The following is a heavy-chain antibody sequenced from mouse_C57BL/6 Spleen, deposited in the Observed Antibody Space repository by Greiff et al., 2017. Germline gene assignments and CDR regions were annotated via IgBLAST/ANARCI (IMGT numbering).Heavy chain of an antibody. J-gene: IGHJ2*01. Sequence: QVQLQQPGAELVQPGASVKMSCKASGYTFTSYWITWVKQRPGQGLEWIGDIYPGSGSTNYNEKFKSKATLTVDTSSRTAYLQHSSLTSEDSAVYYCARGYVDYWGQGTTLTVSS. CDR1: GYTFTSYW. V-gene: IGHV1-55*01. CDR3: ARGYVDY. CDR2: IYPGSGST. D-gene: IGHD2-10*02.